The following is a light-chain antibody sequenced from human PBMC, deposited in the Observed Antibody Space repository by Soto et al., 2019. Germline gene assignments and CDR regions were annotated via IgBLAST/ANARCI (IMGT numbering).Light chain of an antibody. CDR2: AAS. CDR3: QQSYSIPRT. J-gene: IGKJ4*01. V-gene: IGKV1-39*01. Sequence: DIQMAQSPSSLSASAGDRVTITCRASQTITYFLNWYQQKPGKAPKLLIYAASSLQSGVPSRFSGSGSGTDFTLTISSLQPEDFATYYCQQSYSIPRTFGGGTKVDIK. CDR1: QTITYF.